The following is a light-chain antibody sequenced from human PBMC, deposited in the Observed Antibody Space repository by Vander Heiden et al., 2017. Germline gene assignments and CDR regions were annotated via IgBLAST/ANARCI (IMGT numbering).Light chain of an antibody. CDR2: GAS. CDR1: QGFSHY. V-gene: IGKV1-9*01. Sequence: DIQLTQFPSFLSASVGDRVTITFRASQGFSHYLAWYQQKPGKAPKLLIYGASTLQSGVQSRFSGSRCATESTLTISGLQPEDFATYYCQHVIRDPPRVTFGGGTKVEIK. J-gene: IGKJ4*01. CDR3: QHVIRDPPRVT.